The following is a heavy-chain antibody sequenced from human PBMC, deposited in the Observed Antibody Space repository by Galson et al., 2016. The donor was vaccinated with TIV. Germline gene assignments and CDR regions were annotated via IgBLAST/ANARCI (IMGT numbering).Heavy chain of an antibody. CDR1: GGIFRSHA. CDR2: VIAIFGTA. CDR3: VRDGPKGFDS. Sequence: SVKVSCKASGGIFRSHAINWVRQAPGQGLEWMGGVIAIFGTANYAQKFQGRVTMTTDESTSTVFLGMSSRRSEDTAVHYCVRDGPKGFDSWGQGTLVTVSS. V-gene: IGHV1-69*05. J-gene: IGHJ5*01.